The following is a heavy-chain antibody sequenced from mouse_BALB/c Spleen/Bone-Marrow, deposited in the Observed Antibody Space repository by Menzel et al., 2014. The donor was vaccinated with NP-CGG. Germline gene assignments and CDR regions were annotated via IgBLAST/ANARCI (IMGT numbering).Heavy chain of an antibody. CDR3: ARDDYDDQYYFDY. CDR1: GFTFSSYA. Sequence: CGGGLVKPGGSLKLSCAASGFTFSSYAMSWVRQTPEKRLEWVASISSGGSTYYPDSVKGRFTISRDNARNILYLQMSSLRSEDTAMYYCARDDYDDQYYFDYWGQGTTLTVSS. CDR2: ISSGGST. J-gene: IGHJ2*01. D-gene: IGHD2-4*01. V-gene: IGHV5-6-5*01.